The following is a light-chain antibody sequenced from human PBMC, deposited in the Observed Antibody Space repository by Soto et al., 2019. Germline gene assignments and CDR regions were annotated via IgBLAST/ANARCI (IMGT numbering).Light chain of an antibody. CDR3: QHYNSYSEA. V-gene: IGKV1-5*03. CDR1: QGISSY. J-gene: IGKJ1*01. Sequence: IQLTQCPSSLSASVGDRVTITCRASQGISSYLAWYQQKPGKAPKLLIYKASTLKSGVPSRFSGSGSGTEFTLTISSLQPDDFATYYCQHYNSYSEAFGPGTKVDIK. CDR2: KAS.